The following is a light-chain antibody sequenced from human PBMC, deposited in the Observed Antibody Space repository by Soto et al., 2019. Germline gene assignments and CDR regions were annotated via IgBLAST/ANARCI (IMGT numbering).Light chain of an antibody. Sequence: DIQMTQSPSTLYASVGDRVTITCRASQSIGASLAWFQQKPGKAPNFLIYKASSLESGVPSRFSGSGSGTEFTLTISTLQPDDFATYYCQQYNSSPLTFGGGTKVEIK. CDR2: KAS. CDR1: QSIGAS. CDR3: QQYNSSPLT. J-gene: IGKJ4*01. V-gene: IGKV1-5*03.